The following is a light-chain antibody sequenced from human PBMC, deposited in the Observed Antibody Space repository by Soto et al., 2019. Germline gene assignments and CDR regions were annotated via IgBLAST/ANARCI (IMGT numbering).Light chain of an antibody. V-gene: IGKV3-11*01. J-gene: IGKJ4*01. CDR1: QSVGTY. CDR2: DAS. CDR3: QQYNNWPPFT. Sequence: DTVLTQSPGTLSLSPGEGATLSCRASQSVGTYLAWYQQKPGQAPRLLIYDASNRATGIPARFSGSGSGTEFTLTISSLQSEDFAVYYCQQYNNWPPFTFGGGTKVDIK.